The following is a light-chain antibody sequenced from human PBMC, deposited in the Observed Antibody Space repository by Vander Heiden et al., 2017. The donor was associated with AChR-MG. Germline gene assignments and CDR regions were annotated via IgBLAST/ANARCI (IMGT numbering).Light chain of an antibody. CDR1: QSLLHSNGFNY. J-gene: IGKJ4*01. Sequence: EIVMTQSPLSLPVTPGEPASISCRPSQSLLHSNGFNYLDWYLQKPGQSPQLLIYLGSTRASGVPDRFSGSGSGTDFTLKISRVEAEDVGVYYCMQALQTPLTFGGGTKVEIK. V-gene: IGKV2-28*01. CDR2: LGS. CDR3: MQALQTPLT.